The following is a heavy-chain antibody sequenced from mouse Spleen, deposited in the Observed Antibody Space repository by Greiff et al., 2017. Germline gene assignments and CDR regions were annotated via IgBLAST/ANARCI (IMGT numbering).Heavy chain of an antibody. CDR2: ISSGSTTF. Sequence: EVQRVESGGGLVKPGGSLKLSCAASGFTFSDYGMNWVRQAPEKGLEWVAYISSGSTTFYYADTVKGRCTISRDNAKNTLFLQMTSLRSEDTAMYYCARGGGYDWYFDVWGAGTTVTVSS. CDR1: GFTFSDYG. CDR3: ARGGGYDWYFDV. D-gene: IGHD2-2*01. V-gene: IGHV5-17*01. J-gene: IGHJ1*01.